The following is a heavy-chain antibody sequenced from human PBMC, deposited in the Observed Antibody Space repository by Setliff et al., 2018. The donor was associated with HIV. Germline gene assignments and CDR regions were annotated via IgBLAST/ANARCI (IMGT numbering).Heavy chain of an antibody. CDR2: INHSGST. V-gene: IGHV4-34*01. CDR1: GGSFTNYY. Sequence: PSETLSLTCAVYGGSFTNYYWSWIRQPPGKGLEWIGEINHSGSTNYNPSLKSRVTLSVDTSKNQFSLMLRSVTAADTAVYYCARGRVDIVLTDYLDVWGKGTTVTVSS. J-gene: IGHJ6*03. CDR3: ARGRVDIVLTDYLDV. D-gene: IGHD5-12*01.